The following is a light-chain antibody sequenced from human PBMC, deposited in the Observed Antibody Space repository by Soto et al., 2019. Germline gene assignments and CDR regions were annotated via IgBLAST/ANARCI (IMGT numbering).Light chain of an antibody. V-gene: IGKV1-39*01. CDR2: AAS. CDR1: QSISTF. Sequence: DIQMTQSPSSLSASVGDRVTITCRASQSISTFLNWYQQKPGKAPKVLLYAASSLQSGVPSRFSGSGSGTDFTLTISSLQPEDFATYYCQHSSSTSSYTFGQGTKLEIK. CDR3: QHSSSTSSYT. J-gene: IGKJ2*01.